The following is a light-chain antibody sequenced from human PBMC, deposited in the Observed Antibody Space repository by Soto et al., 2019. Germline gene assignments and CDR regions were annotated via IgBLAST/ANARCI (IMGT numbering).Light chain of an antibody. CDR1: QGVASSY. CDR3: HQNETSSWT. J-gene: IGKJ1*01. CDR2: GAS. Sequence: EIVLTQSPGTLSFSQGERATVFCRAIQGVASSYLAWFQQQPDQAPRLLIYGASRSATGVPDRFSGSRSGTDINLTNTKLEPEDFAAYYRHQNETSSWTVGEGTEVEI. V-gene: IGKV3-20*01.